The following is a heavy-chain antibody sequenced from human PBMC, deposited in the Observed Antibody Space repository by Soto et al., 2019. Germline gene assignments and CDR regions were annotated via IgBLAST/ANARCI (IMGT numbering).Heavy chain of an antibody. Sequence: QVQLVQSGAEVKTPGSSVKVSCKASGGTFSSYAISWVRQAPGQGLEWMGGIIPLFGTANYAQKFQGRVTITADESTSTAYMELSSLRSEDTAVYYCARVCSQNYADYSSISGWFDPWGQRTLVTVSS. CDR1: GGTFSSYA. D-gene: IGHD4-17*01. CDR2: IIPLFGTA. V-gene: IGHV1-69*01. CDR3: ARVCSQNYADYSSISGWFDP. J-gene: IGHJ5*02.